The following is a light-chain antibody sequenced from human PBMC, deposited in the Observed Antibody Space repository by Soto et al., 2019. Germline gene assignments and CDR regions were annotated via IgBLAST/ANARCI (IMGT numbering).Light chain of an antibody. CDR2: GAS. CDR3: QKYNSAPFT. V-gene: IGKV1-27*01. Sequence: DIQMTQSPSSLSASVGDRLTITCRASLGISNFLAWYQQKPGKVPELLIYGASTLQSGVPSRFSGRGSGTDFTLTISSLQPEDVATYYFQKYNSAPFTFGPGNQVDI. J-gene: IGKJ3*01. CDR1: LGISNF.